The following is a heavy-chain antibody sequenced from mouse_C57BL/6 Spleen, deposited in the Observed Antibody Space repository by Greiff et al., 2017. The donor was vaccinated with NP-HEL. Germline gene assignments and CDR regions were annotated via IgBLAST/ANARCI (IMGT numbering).Heavy chain of an antibody. CDR2: IDPSDSET. J-gene: IGHJ4*01. V-gene: IGHV1-52*01. Sequence: QVQLKQPGAELVRPGSSVKLSCKASGYTFTSYWMHWVKQRPIQGLEWIGNIDPSDSETHYNQKFKDKATLTVDKSSSTAYMQLSSLTSEDSAVYYCARDGSNYGGAMDYWGQGTSVTVSS. D-gene: IGHD2-5*01. CDR3: ARDGSNYGGAMDY. CDR1: GYTFTSYW.